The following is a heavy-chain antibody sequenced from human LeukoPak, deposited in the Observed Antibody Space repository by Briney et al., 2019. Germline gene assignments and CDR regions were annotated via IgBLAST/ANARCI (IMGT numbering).Heavy chain of an antibody. CDR1: GGSISSYY. V-gene: IGHV4-59*12. CDR2: IYYSGST. CDR3: TRYNVGFES. Sequence: SETLSLTCTVSGGSISSYYWSWIRQPPGKGLEWIGYIYYSGSTYYNPSLKSRVTISVDTSTNQFSLNLSSVTAADTAVYYCTRYNVGFESWGQGTLVTVSS. D-gene: IGHD1-1*01. J-gene: IGHJ4*02.